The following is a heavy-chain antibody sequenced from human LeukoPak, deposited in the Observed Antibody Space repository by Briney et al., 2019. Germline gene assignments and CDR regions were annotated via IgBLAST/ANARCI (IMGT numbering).Heavy chain of an antibody. CDR1: GGSFSTYY. CDR2: INHSGIT. V-gene: IGHV4-34*01. D-gene: IGHD3-10*01. Sequence: SETLSLTCAVYGGSFSTYYWNWIRQPPGKGLEWIGEINHSGITNYNPSLKSRVIISVDTSNKQSSLRLTSVTAADTAVYYGARGEPGGRDYWGQGTLVTVSS. CDR3: ARGEPGGRDY. J-gene: IGHJ4*02.